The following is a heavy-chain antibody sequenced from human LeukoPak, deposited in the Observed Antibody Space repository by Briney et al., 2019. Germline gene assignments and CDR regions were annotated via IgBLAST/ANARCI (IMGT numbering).Heavy chain of an antibody. V-gene: IGHV1-69*13. J-gene: IGHJ6*02. D-gene: IGHD6-19*01. Sequence: SVKVSCKASGGTFSSYAISWVRQAPGQGLEWMGGIIPIFGTANYAQKFQGRVTITADESTSTAYMELSSLRSEDTAVYYCATGTGIAVAGTNYYYGMDVWGQGTTVTVSS. CDR3: ATGTGIAVAGTNYYYGMDV. CDR1: GGTFSSYA. CDR2: IIPIFGTA.